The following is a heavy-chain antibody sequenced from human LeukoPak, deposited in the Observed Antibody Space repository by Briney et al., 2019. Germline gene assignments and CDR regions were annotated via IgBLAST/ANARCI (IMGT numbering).Heavy chain of an antibody. CDR2: ISGSASST. Sequence: GSLRLSCAASGFTFSNHAMSWVRQAPGKGLEWVSAISGSASSTYHADSVKGRFTISRDNAKNSLYLQMNSLRAEDTAVYYCATLQYGGNSNWFDPWGQGTLVTVSS. D-gene: IGHD4-23*01. V-gene: IGHV3-23*01. CDR3: ATLQYGGNSNWFDP. CDR1: GFTFSNHA. J-gene: IGHJ5*02.